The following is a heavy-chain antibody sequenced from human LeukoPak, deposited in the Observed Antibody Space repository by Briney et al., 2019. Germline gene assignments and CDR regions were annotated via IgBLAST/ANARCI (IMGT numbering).Heavy chain of an antibody. CDR3: ARDYYGDYDHSGDY. CDR2: ISSSSSTI. Sequence: GGSLRLSCAASGFTFSSYSMNWVRQAPGKGLEWVSYISSSSSTIYYADSVKGRLTISRDNAKNSLYLQMNSLRAEDTAVYYCARDYYGDYDHSGDYWGQGTLVTVSS. D-gene: IGHD4-17*01. V-gene: IGHV3-48*01. CDR1: GFTFSSYS. J-gene: IGHJ4*02.